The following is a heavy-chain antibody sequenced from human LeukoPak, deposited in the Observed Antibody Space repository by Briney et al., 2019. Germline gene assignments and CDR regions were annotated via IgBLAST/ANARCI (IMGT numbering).Heavy chain of an antibody. CDR1: GFTFSSYA. CDR3: AKETASGYGAFDI. Sequence: GGSLRLSCAASGFTFSSYAMSWVRQAPGKGLEWVSGISGSGGSTYYADSVKGRFTISRDNSKNTLYLQMNSLRAEDMAVYYCAKETASGYGAFDIWGQGTMVTVSS. CDR2: ISGSGGST. V-gene: IGHV3-23*01. D-gene: IGHD3-22*01. J-gene: IGHJ3*02.